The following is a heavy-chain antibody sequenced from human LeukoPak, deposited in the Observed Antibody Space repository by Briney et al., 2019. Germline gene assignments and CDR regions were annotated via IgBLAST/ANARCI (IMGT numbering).Heavy chain of an antibody. Sequence: PGGSLRLSCAASGFTFSSYAMNWVRQAPGKGLEWVAVISYDGINKYYADSVKGRFTISRDNSKNTLYLQMNSLRAEDTAVYYCARSLFTAMVTDPGYWGQGTLVTVSS. CDR1: GFTFSSYA. J-gene: IGHJ4*02. CDR3: ARSLFTAMVTDPGY. CDR2: ISYDGINK. D-gene: IGHD5-18*01. V-gene: IGHV3-30*19.